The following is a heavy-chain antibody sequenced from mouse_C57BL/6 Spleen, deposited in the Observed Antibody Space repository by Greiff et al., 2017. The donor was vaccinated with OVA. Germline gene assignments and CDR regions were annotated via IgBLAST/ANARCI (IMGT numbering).Heavy chain of an antibody. Sequence: EVKLVESGPELVKPGASVKIPCKASGYTFTDYNMDWVKQSHGKSLEWIGDINPNNGGTIYNQKFKGKATLTVDKSSSTAYMELRSLTSEDTAVYYCARRDYDRYFDVWGTGTTVTVSS. CDR3: ARRDYDRYFDV. J-gene: IGHJ1*03. V-gene: IGHV1-18*01. CDR1: GYTFTDYN. D-gene: IGHD2-4*01. CDR2: INPNNGGT.